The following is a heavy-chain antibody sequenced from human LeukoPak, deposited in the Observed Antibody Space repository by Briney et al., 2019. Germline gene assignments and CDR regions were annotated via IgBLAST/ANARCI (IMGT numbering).Heavy chain of an antibody. CDR3: AKWDTYYDSSGYYFY. D-gene: IGHD3-22*01. CDR1: GFTFNNYA. Sequence: HSGGSLRLPCAASGFTFNNYAIHWVRQAPGKGLDWVAVISYDGSSKYYADSLKGRFTISRDNSKNTLYLQMNSLRAEDTAVYYCAKWDTYYDSSGYYFYWGQGTLVTVSS. CDR2: ISYDGSSK. V-gene: IGHV3-30*04. J-gene: IGHJ4*02.